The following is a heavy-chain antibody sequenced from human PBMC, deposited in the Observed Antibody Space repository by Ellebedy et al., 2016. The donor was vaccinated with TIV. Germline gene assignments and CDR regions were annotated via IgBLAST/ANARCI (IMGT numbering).Heavy chain of an antibody. CDR3: AKEDFFYGSDYGMDV. CDR1: GFTFSSYS. D-gene: IGHD3-10*01. J-gene: IGHJ6*02. CDR2: ISSSSSYI. Sequence: PGGSLRLSCAASGFTFSSYSMNWVRQAPGKGLEWVSSISSSSSYIYYADSVKGRFTISRDNSKNTLFLQMNSLRAEDTAVYYCAKEDFFYGSDYGMDVWGQGITVTVSS. V-gene: IGHV3-21*04.